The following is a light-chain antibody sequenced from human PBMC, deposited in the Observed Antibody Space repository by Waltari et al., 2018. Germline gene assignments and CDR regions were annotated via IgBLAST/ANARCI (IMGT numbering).Light chain of an antibody. V-gene: IGLV1-44*01. CDR1: SSNLGSNT. J-gene: IGLJ3*02. CDR2: SNN. CDR3: AAWDDSLRWV. Sequence: QSVLTQPPSASGTPGQRVTISCSGSSSNLGSNTVNWYQQLPGTAPKLLIYSNNQRPSGVPDRFSGSKSGTSASLAISGLQSEDEADYYCAAWDDSLRWVFGGGTKLTVL.